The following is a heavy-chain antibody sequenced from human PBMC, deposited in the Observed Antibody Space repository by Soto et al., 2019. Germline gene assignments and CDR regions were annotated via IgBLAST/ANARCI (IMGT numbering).Heavy chain of an antibody. V-gene: IGHV4-59*08. J-gene: IGHJ5*02. CDR1: GGSISSYY. CDR3: AKSGGFFESSGYARFLP. CDR2: IYYSGST. Sequence: SETLSLTCTVSGGSISSYYWSWIRQPPGKGLEWIGYIYYSGSTNYNPSLKSRVTISVDTSKNQFSLKLSSVTAADTAVYYCAKSGGFFESSGYARFLPSGPKPLVTVS. D-gene: IGHD3-22*01.